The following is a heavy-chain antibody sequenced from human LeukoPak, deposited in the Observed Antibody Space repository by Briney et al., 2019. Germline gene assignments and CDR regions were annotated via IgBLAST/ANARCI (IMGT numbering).Heavy chain of an antibody. CDR1: GFTFSSYG. J-gene: IGHJ3*02. Sequence: GGSLRLACAASGFTFSSYGMHWVRQAPGKGLEWVAFIRYDGSNKYYADSVKGRFTISRDSSKNTLYVQMNSLRSEDTAVYYCVRDYGYAFDIWGQGTMVTVSS. CDR3: VRDYGYAFDI. D-gene: IGHD3-10*01. V-gene: IGHV3-30*02. CDR2: IRYDGSNK.